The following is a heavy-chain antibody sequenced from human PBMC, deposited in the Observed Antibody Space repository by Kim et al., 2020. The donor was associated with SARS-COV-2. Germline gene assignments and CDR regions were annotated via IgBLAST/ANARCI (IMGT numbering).Heavy chain of an antibody. J-gene: IGHJ4*02. V-gene: IGHV1-46*01. D-gene: IGHD2-2*01. CDR2: INPNFGST. CDR3: ARDHGSYAVDY. CDR1: GYTFTSYR. Sequence: ASVKVSCKASGYTFTSYRMHWVRQAPGQGLEWMGIINPNFGSTSYAQKFQGRVTLTRDTSTSTVYMGLSSLSSEDTALYYCARDHGSYAVDYWGQGTLVTVSS.